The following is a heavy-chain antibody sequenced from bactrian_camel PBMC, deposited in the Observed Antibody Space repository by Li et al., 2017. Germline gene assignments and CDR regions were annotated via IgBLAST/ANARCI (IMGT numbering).Heavy chain of an antibody. Sequence: HVQLVESGGGSVQAGGSLRLSCVVHGDTYSRYCMGWFRQAGGKKREGIAALRTDGSTGYADSVKGRFTISHDAAKNSIDLQMNSLKPDDTAVYYRAATGQMLSVAGCRTQGTQVTVS. CDR2: LRTDGST. V-gene: IGHV3S55*01. CDR1: GDTYSRYC. J-gene: IGHJ4*01. D-gene: IGHD1*01.